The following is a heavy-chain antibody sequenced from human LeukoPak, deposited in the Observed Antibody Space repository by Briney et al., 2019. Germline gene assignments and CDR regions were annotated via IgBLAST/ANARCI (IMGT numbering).Heavy chain of an antibody. CDR3: ARDGPSYYYDSSGYYYGY. CDR1: GYTFTSYA. CDR2: INTNTGNP. J-gene: IGHJ4*02. Sequence: ASVKVSCKASGYTFTSYAMNWVRQAPGQGLEWMGWINTNTGNPTYAQGFTGRFVFSLDTSVSTAYLQISSLKAEDTAVYYCARDGPSYYYDSSGYYYGYWGQGTLVTVSS. V-gene: IGHV7-4-1*02. D-gene: IGHD3-22*01.